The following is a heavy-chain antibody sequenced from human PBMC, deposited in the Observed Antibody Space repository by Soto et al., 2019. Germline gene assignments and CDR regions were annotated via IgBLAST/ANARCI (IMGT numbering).Heavy chain of an antibody. Sequence: GGSLRLSCTASGFILSNYAMNWVRQAPGKGLEWVSTLSKDGANEHYADSVKGRFTISRDGSKNTLYLQMNSLRAEETAMYYCAKDPSTGSADYWGQGTQVTVSS. V-gene: IGHV3-23*01. D-gene: IGHD3-9*01. CDR2: LSKDGANE. CDR1: GFILSNYA. J-gene: IGHJ4*02. CDR3: AKDPSTGSADY.